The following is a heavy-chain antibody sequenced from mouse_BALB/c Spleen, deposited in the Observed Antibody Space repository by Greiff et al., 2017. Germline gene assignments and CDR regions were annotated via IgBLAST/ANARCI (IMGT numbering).Heavy chain of an antibody. V-gene: IGHV5-6*02. CDR1: GFTFSSYG. CDR3: ARLYYDYDVGFAY. Sequence: DVMLVESGGDLVKPGGSLKLSCAASGFTFSSYGMSWVRQTPDKRLEWVATISSGGSYTNYPDSVKGRFTISRDNAKNTLYLQMSSLKSEDTAMYYCARLYYDYDVGFAYWGQGTLVTVSA. CDR2: ISSGGSYT. J-gene: IGHJ3*01. D-gene: IGHD2-4*01.